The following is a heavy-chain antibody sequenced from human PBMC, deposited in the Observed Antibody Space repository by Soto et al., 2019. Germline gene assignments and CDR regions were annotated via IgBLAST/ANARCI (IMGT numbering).Heavy chain of an antibody. Sequence: SGPTLVNPTETLTLTCTVSGISLSNDRTGVSWIRQPPGKALEWLAHIFSNDEKSYTTSLKNRLTISKDNSKSQVVLSMTSMAPVDTGTYFCGRILRHDYYPPVYWCPGILLTPST. CDR3: GRILRHDYYPPVY. CDR2: IFSNDEK. CDR1: GISLSNDRTG. V-gene: IGHV2-26*01. J-gene: IGHJ4*02. D-gene: IGHD3-22*01.